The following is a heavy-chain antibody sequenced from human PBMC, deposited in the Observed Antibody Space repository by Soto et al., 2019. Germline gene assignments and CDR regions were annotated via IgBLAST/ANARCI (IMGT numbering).Heavy chain of an antibody. D-gene: IGHD3-16*01. CDR3: ARLLHLGYYFDY. CDR1: GGSISSSSYY. V-gene: IGHV4-39*01. Sequence: PSETLSLTCTVSGGSISSSSYYWGWIRQPPGKGLEWIGSIYYSGSTYYNPSLKSRVTISVDTSKNQFSLKLSSVTAADTAVYYCARLLHLGYYFDYWGQGTLVTVSS. J-gene: IGHJ4*02. CDR2: IYYSGST.